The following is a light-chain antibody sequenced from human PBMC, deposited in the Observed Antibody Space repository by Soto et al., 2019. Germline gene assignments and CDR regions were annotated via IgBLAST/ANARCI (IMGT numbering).Light chain of an antibody. CDR3: CSYAGSNNYV. Sequence: QSVLTQPPSASGSPGQSVTISCTGTSSDVGAYNYVSWYQQHPGKAPKLIISDVSERPSGVPDRFSGSKSGNTASLTVSGLQAEDEADYYCCSYAGSNNYVFGTGTKVTVL. V-gene: IGLV2-8*01. J-gene: IGLJ1*01. CDR2: DVS. CDR1: SSDVGAYNY.